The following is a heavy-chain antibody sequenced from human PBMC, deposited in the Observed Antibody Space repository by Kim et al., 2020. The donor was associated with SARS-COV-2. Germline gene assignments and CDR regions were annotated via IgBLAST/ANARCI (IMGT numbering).Heavy chain of an antibody. Sequence: KSRVTISVDTSKNQFSLKLSSVTAADTAVYYCARMGQLDSSGYYPANFDYWGQGTLVTVSS. J-gene: IGHJ4*02. V-gene: IGHV4-59*01. CDR3: ARMGQLDSSGYYPANFDY. D-gene: IGHD3-22*01.